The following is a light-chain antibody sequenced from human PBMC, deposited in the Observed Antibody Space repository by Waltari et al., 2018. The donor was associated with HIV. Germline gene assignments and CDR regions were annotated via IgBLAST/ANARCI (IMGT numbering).Light chain of an antibody. CDR2: TAT. J-gene: IGKJ3*01. V-gene: IGKV1-39*01. CDR3: QQSYFSPT. Sequence: DIQMTQSPSSLSASIGDRVNITCRASQNVKNYLNWYQQKPGQAPKILINTATILHTGVPSRFSGSGSGTDFTLSITNLQPEDFAVYFCQQSYFSPTFGPGTTVDTK. CDR1: QNVKNY.